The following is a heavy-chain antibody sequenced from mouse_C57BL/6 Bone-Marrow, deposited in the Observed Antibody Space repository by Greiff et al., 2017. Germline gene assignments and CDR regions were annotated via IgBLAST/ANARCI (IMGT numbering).Heavy chain of an antibody. CDR1: GYTFTDYY. CDR3: ARGDDYGDV. Sequence: EVQLQQSGPVLVKPGASVKMSCKASGYTFTDYYLNWVKQSHGKSLEWIGVINPYNGGTSYNQKFKGKATLTVDKSSSTAYMELNSLTSEDSAVYYCARGDDYGDVWGTGTTVTVSS. J-gene: IGHJ1*03. V-gene: IGHV1-19*01. CDR2: INPYNGGT. D-gene: IGHD2-4*01.